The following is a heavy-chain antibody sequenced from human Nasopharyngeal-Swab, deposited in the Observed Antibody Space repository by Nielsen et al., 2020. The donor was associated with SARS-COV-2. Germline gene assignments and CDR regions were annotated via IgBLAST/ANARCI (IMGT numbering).Heavy chain of an antibody. CDR3: ARAQDGVTPNDF. CDR2: ISGGGRRT. V-gene: IGHV3-74*01. J-gene: IGHJ4*02. Sequence: GESLKISCSASGFTLSDYWMNWVRQAPGKGLVWGTGISGGGRRTAYAVSAKGRFTMSSDKAKNTIYLQMNSLSTDDTAVYYCARAQDGVTPNDFWGQGTLVTVSS. CDR1: GFTLSDYW. D-gene: IGHD3-3*01.